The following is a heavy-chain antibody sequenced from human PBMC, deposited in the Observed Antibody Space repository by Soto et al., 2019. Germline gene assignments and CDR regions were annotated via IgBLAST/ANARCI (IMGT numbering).Heavy chain of an antibody. CDR2: IIPIFGTA. D-gene: IGHD5-12*01. J-gene: IGHJ6*02. CDR1: GGTFSSYA. V-gene: IGHV1-69*01. Sequence: QVQLVQSGAEVKKPGSSVKVSCKASGGTFSSYAISWVRQAPGQGLEWMGGIIPIFGTANYAQKFQGRVTINANESTSTAYTELSSLRYEDTAVYYCARDRGTIFSGYGPPYYYYCGMDVWGQGTTVTVSS. CDR3: ARDRGTIFSGYGPPYYYYCGMDV.